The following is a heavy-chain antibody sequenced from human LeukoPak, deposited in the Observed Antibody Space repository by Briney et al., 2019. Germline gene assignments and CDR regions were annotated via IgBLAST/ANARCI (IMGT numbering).Heavy chain of an antibody. CDR1: GYTLTAYF. D-gene: IGHD2-2*01. V-gene: IGHV1-2*02. Sequence: ASVKVSCKASGYTLTAYFLHWVRQAPGQGLEWMGWINPNSGDTNYAQKFQGRVTMTRDTSITTAYMELSRLTSDDTAMYYCARDRMGDCAATSCYLAYWGQGTLVTVSS. J-gene: IGHJ4*02. CDR2: INPNSGDT. CDR3: ARDRMGDCAATSCYLAY.